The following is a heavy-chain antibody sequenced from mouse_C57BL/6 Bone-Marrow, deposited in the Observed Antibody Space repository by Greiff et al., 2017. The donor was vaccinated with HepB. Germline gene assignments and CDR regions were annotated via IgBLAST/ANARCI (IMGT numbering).Heavy chain of an antibody. CDR2: IDPENGDT. Sequence: VQLKQSGAELVRPGASVKLSCTASGFIIKDDYMHWVKQRPEQGLEWIGWIDPENGDTEYASKFQGKATITADTSSNTAYLQLSSLTSEDTAVYYCTTGWLDAYWGQGTLVTVSA. CDR1: GFIIKDDY. D-gene: IGHD2-3*01. CDR3: TTGWLDAY. V-gene: IGHV14-4*01. J-gene: IGHJ3*01.